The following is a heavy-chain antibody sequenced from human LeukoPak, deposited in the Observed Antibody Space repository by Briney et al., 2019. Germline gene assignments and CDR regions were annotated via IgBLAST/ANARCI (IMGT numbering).Heavy chain of an antibody. CDR3: ARDFLEDTQ. V-gene: IGHV3-48*01. CDR2: ISSSSSTL. D-gene: IGHD2-15*01. CDR1: GSTFSSYN. J-gene: IGHJ4*02. Sequence: GGSLRLSCAASGSTFSSYNMNSVRQAPGKGLEWVSYISSSSSTLYSADPVKVRFTISRDNAKNSLHRQMNSRRAEDTAVYYCARDFLEDTQWGQGTLVTVSS.